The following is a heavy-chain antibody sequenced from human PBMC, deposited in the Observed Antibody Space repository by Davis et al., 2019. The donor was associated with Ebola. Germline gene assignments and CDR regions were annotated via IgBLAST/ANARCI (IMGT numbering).Heavy chain of an antibody. D-gene: IGHD5-18*01. J-gene: IGHJ6*03. CDR2: IYYRGST. V-gene: IGHV4-31*03. CDR1: GGSISSGGYY. Sequence: PSETLSLTCTVSGGSISSGGYYWSWIRQHPGKGLEWIGYIYYRGSTYYNPSLKSRVTISVDTSKNQFSLKLSSVTAADTAVYYCARGVGGYSYGYYYYYYMDVWGKGTTVTVSS. CDR3: ARGVGGYSYGYYYYYYMDV.